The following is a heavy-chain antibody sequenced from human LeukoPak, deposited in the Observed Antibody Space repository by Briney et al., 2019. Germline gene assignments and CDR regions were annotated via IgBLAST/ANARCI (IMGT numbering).Heavy chain of an antibody. CDR2: INPNSGGT. CDR1: GYTFTGYY. J-gene: IGHJ1*01. CDR3: ARADALDATVRYLLTYFQH. D-gene: IGHD4-17*01. Sequence: ASVKVSCKASGYTFTGYYMHWVRLAPGQGLEWMGWINPNSGGTNYAQKFQGRVTMTRDTSISTAYMELSRLRSDDTAVYYCARADALDATVRYLLTYFQHWGQGTLVTVSS. V-gene: IGHV1-2*02.